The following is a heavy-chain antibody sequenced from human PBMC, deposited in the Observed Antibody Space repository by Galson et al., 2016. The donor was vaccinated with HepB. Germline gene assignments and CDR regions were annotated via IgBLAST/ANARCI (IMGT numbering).Heavy chain of an antibody. V-gene: IGHV3-33*01. Sequence: SLRLSCAASGITFSSYVMHWVRQAPGKGLEWVAVIWYDGTNQYYADSVKGRFTISRDNSKKTLYLQMNSLRAEDTAVYYCARGSPWWDLAARSFDSWGQGTLVTVSS. D-gene: IGHD1-26*01. CDR2: IWYDGTNQ. J-gene: IGHJ4*02. CDR3: ARGSPWWDLAARSFDS. CDR1: GITFSSYV.